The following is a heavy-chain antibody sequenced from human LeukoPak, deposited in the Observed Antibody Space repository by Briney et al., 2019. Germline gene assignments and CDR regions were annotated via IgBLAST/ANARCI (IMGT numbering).Heavy chain of an antibody. CDR1: GGSISTSSYY. V-gene: IGHV4-39*07. CDR3: ATTTIRLGY. J-gene: IGHJ4*02. CDR2: IFYSGST. D-gene: IGHD1-26*01. Sequence: SETLSLTCTVSGGSISTSSYYWGWVRQPPGKGREWIVNIFYSGSTYYSPSLKSRVTISVDTSKNQFSLKLSSVTAADTAVYYCATTTIRLGYWGQGTLVTVSS.